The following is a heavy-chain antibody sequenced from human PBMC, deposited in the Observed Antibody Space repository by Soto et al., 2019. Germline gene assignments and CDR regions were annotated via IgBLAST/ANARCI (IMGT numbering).Heavy chain of an antibody. D-gene: IGHD3-3*01. J-gene: IGHJ4*02. V-gene: IGHV4-31*11. CDR1: GDSLSSGSYY. Sequence: QVQLQESGPGLVKPSETLFLTCAVSGDSLSSGSYYWTWVRQHPGEGLEWMGYIYFSGSAYSNPSLKNRLTLSVDTSKNQFSLRLDSVTAADTAVYYCGRADTRLNRAMDYWGQGTLVTVSS. CDR2: IYFSGSA. CDR3: GRADTRLNRAMDY.